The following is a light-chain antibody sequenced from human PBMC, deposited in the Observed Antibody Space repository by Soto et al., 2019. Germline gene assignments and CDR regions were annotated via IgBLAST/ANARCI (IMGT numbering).Light chain of an antibody. V-gene: IGLV2-14*03. Sequence: QSVLTQPASVSGSPGQSITISCTGTSSDVGGYDYVSWYQQHPGKAPKLMIYDVSIRPSGVSDRFSGSKSGNTASLTISGLQSEDEADYYCSSYLGRSSVLFGGGTKLTVL. CDR1: SSDVGGYDY. CDR2: DVS. CDR3: SSYLGRSSVL. J-gene: IGLJ2*01.